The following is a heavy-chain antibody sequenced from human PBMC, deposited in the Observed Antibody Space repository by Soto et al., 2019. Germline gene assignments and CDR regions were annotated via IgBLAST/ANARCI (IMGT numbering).Heavy chain of an antibody. CDR1: GFTFSGFG. J-gene: IGHJ4*02. CDR3: ARDGEFHDSSGKFDY. Sequence: QVQLVESGGGVVRPGAFLRLSCVASGFTFSGFGMNWVRQAPGEGLEWVAITWFDGSNEFYADSVKGRFTISRDNSKNTVYLQMNSLRADDTAIYYCARDGEFHDSSGKFDYWGQGTLVTVSS. CDR2: TWFDGSNE. D-gene: IGHD3-22*01. V-gene: IGHV3-33*01.